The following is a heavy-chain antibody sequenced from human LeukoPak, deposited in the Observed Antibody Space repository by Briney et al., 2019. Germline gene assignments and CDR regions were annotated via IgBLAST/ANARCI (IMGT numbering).Heavy chain of an antibody. J-gene: IGHJ4*02. V-gene: IGHV1-69*04. D-gene: IGHD1-1*01. CDR1: GGTFSSYA. CDR2: IIPILGIA. Sequence: SVKHSCKASGGTFSSYAISWVRQAPGQGLEWMGRIIPILGIANYAQKFQGRVTITADKSTSTAYMELSSLRSEDTAVYYCARGTPFDYWGQGTLVTVSS. CDR3: ARGTPFDY.